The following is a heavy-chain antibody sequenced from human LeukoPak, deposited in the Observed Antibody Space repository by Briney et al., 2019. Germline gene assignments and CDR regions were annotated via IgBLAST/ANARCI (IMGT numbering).Heavy chain of an antibody. CDR1: GFTFSSYA. Sequence: GRSLRLSCAASGFTFSSYAMHWVRQAPGKGLEWVAVISYDGSNKYYADSVKGRFTISRDNSKSTLYLQMNSLRAEDTAVYYCLADDYWGQGTLVTVSS. CDR2: ISYDGSNK. V-gene: IGHV3-30-3*01. CDR3: LADDY. J-gene: IGHJ4*02.